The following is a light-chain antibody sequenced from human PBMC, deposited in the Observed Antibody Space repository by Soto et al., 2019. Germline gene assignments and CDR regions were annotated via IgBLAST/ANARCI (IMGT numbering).Light chain of an antibody. V-gene: IGKV3-20*01. CDR3: QQYGSSPWT. CDR1: QSVSSSC. J-gene: IGKJ1*01. CDR2: GAS. Sequence: EIVLTQSPGTLSLSPGERATLSCRASQSVSSSCLAWYQQKPGQAPRLLIYGASSRATGIPDRFSGSGSGTDFTLTISRLEPEDFAVYYCQQYGSSPWTFGQGTKVDNK.